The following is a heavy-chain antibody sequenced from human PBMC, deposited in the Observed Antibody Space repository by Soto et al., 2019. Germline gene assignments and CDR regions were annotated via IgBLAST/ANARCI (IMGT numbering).Heavy chain of an antibody. J-gene: IGHJ4*02. Sequence: GGSLRLCYAASGFTFISYAMSWVRQAPGKGLEWVSAISGSGGSTYYADSVKGRFTISRDNSKNTLYLQMNSLRAEDTAVYHCAKDMLVLQYYFDYWGQGTLVTVSS. CDR3: AKDMLVLQYYFDY. CDR1: GFTFISYA. CDR2: ISGSGGST. D-gene: IGHD4-4*01. V-gene: IGHV3-23*01.